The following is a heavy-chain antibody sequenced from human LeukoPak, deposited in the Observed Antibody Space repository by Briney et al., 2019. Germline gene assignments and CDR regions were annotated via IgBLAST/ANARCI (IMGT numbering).Heavy chain of an antibody. CDR3: ARRITIAAAGWGYGMDV. CDR2: IRHDGSDK. J-gene: IGHJ6*02. CDR1: GFTFNNHW. D-gene: IGHD6-13*01. V-gene: IGHV3-7*03. Sequence: GGSLRLSCAASGFTFNNHWMSWVRQAPGEGLEWVANIRHDGSDKKYVDSVKGRFTISRDNAENSLFLQVNSLRAEDTAVYYCARRITIAAAGWGYGMDVWGQGTTVTVSS.